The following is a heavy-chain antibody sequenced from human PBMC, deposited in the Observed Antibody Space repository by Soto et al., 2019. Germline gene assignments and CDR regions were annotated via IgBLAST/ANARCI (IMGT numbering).Heavy chain of an antibody. CDR3: ARDDVLCVGGRCYGVPLDI. CDR1: GFTVSSKY. J-gene: IGHJ6*04. Sequence: GGSLRISCAASGFTVSSKYMSGVRQAPGKGLEWVSLIQSGGPTYYADSVKGRFTISRDTSENTLHLQMDSLRAEDTAVYYCARDDVLCVGGRCYGVPLDIWGKGATLTVSA. CDR2: IQSGGPT. V-gene: IGHV3-66*01. D-gene: IGHD2-15*01.